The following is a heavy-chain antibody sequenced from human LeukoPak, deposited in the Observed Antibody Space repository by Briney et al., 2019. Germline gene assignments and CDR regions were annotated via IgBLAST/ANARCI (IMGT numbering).Heavy chain of an antibody. V-gene: IGHV3-48*04. CDR2: ISSSSSTI. J-gene: IGHJ4*02. CDR3: ARAPPQTRYSSSTEDY. D-gene: IGHD6-13*01. Sequence: TGGSLRLSCAASGFTFSSYSMNWVRQAPGKGLEWVSYISSSSSTIYYADSVKGRFTISRDNAKNSLYLQMNSLRAEDTAVYYCARAPPQTRYSSSTEDYWGQGTLVTVSS. CDR1: GFTFSSYS.